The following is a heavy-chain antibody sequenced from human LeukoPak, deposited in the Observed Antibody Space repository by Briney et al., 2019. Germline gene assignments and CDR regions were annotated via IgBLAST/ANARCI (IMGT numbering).Heavy chain of an antibody. CDR3: ARDFPPEPEVVTEHYFDY. CDR1: GFTFSSYS. J-gene: IGHJ4*02. Sequence: GGSLRLSCAASGFTFSSYSMNWVRQAPGKGLEWVSSISSSSSYIYYADSVKGRFTISRDNAKNSLYLQMNSLRAEDTAVYYCARDFPPEPEVVTEHYFDYWGQGTLVTVSS. V-gene: IGHV3-21*01. D-gene: IGHD2-21*02. CDR2: ISSSSSYI.